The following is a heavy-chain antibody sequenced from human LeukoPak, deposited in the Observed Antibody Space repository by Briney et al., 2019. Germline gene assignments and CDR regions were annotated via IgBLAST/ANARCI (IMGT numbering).Heavy chain of an antibody. V-gene: IGHV3-7*01. CDR3: ARLGRSYYTY. CDR2: IKQDGGEK. CDR1: GFAFSSYW. J-gene: IGHJ4*02. Sequence: GGSLRLSCVASGFAFSSYWMSWARQAPGKGLEWVANIKQDGGEKYYVDSVKGRFTISRDNAKNSLFLQMNSLRVEDTAVYYCARLGRSYYTYWGQGTLVTVSS. D-gene: IGHD1-26*01.